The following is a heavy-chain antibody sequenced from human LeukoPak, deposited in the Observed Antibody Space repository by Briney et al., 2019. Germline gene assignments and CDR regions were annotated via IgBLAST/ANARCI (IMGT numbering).Heavy chain of an antibody. CDR3: ARWYYYDSSGYRWFDP. Sequence: PSETLSLTCAVYGGSFSGYYWSWIRQPPGKGLEWIGEINHSGSTNYNPSLKSRVTISVDTSKNQFSLKLSSVTAADTAVYYCARWYYYDSSGYRWFDPWGQGTLVTVSS. J-gene: IGHJ5*02. CDR1: GGSFSGYY. V-gene: IGHV4-34*01. D-gene: IGHD3-22*01. CDR2: INHSGST.